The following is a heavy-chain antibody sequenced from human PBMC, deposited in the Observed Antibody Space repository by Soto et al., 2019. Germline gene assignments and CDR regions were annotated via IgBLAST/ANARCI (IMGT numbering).Heavy chain of an antibody. V-gene: IGHV4-59*01. J-gene: IGHJ6*02. CDR3: ARDSIAARRGVGISYGMDV. Sequence: SETLSLTCTVPGGSISSYYWSWIRQPPGKGLEWIGYIYYSGSTNYNPSLKSRVTISVDTSKNQFSLKLSSVTAADTAVYYCARDSIAARRGVGISYGMDVWGQGTTVTVSS. D-gene: IGHD6-6*01. CDR1: GGSISSYY. CDR2: IYYSGST.